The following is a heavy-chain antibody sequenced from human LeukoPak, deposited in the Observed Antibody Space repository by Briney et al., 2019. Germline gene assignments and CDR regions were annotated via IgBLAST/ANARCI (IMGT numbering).Heavy chain of an antibody. D-gene: IGHD4/OR15-4a*01. CDR1: GFTFSSYA. CDR3: AKELCLRCFLDY. V-gene: IGHV3-23*01. J-gene: IGHJ4*02. CDR2: ISGGGGST. Sequence: GGSLRLSCAASGFTFSSYAMSWVRQAPGKGLEWVSAISGGGGSTYYADSVRGRFTISRDNSKNTLYLQMNSLRAEDTAVYYCAKELCLRCFLDYWGQGTLVTVSS.